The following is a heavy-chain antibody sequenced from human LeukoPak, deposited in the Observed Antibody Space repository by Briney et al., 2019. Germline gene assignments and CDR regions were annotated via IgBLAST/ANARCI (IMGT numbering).Heavy chain of an antibody. CDR2: IKQDGNEK. D-gene: IGHD3-10*01. V-gene: IGHV3-7*01. CDR1: GFTFTTYW. CDR3: TRPLLYYYGSETYFWFDL. Sequence: GGSPRLSCAASGFTFTTYWMGWVRQAPGKGLEWVASIKQDGNEKYYVDSVKGRFTISRDSAENTLYLQMKSLKAEDTAFYYCTRPLLYYYGSETYFWFDLWGQGTLVTVSS. J-gene: IGHJ5*02.